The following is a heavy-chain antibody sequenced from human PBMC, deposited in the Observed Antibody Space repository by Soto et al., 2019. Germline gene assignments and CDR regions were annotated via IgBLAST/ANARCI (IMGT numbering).Heavy chain of an antibody. CDR2: ISGSGGST. CDR3: AKRTVGWYFDL. J-gene: IGHJ2*01. D-gene: IGHD4-17*01. CDR1: GFTFSNNA. V-gene: IGHV3-23*01. Sequence: EVKLLESGGGLVQPGGSLRLSCAASGFTFSNNAMNWVRQAPGKGLEWVSVISGSGGSTYYADAVKGRFTISRDNSKNTLYLQMNSLIAEDTAVYYCAKRTVGWYFDLWGRGTLVTVSS.